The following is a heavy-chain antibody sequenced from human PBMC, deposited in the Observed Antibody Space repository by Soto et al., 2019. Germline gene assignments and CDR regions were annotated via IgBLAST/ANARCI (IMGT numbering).Heavy chain of an antibody. CDR2: ISAFNAKT. D-gene: IGHD6-19*01. CDR3: ARDAIAGAGAFDY. Sequence: QVQLVQSGAEVKKPGASVKVSCTASGYTYFSYGISWVRQAPEQGLEWLGWISAFNAKTNYAPKFQARVTLTTDASTSTAYMELRGLRSDDTAVYFCARDAIAGAGAFDYWGQGALVIVSS. CDR1: GYTYFSYG. J-gene: IGHJ4*02. V-gene: IGHV1-18*04.